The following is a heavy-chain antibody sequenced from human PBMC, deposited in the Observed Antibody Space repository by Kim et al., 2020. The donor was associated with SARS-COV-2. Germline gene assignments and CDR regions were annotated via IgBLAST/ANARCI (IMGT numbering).Heavy chain of an antibody. CDR2: MNPNSGNT. J-gene: IGHJ6*02. V-gene: IGHV1-8*01. D-gene: IGHD3-22*01. CDR3: ARVAQDVYYYDSSGYYQRYYYYGMDV. CDR1: GYTFTSYD. Sequence: ASVKVSCKASGYTFTSYDINWVRQATGQGLEWMGWMNPNSGNTGYAQKFQGRVTMTRNTSISTAYMELSSLRSEDTAVYYCARVAQDVYYYDSSGYYQRYYYYGMDVWGQGTTVTVSS.